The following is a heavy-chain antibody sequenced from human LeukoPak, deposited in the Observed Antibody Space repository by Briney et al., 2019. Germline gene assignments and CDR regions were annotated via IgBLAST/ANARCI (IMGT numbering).Heavy chain of an antibody. CDR2: IKQDGSDK. V-gene: IGHV3-7*01. J-gene: IGHJ3*02. CDR3: ASLKTTVAHAGDAYGI. Sequence: GGSLRLSCAASGLSFSSYWMSWVRQVPGKGLEWVANIKQDGSDKYYVDSVKGRFTISRDNAKNSLYLQMSSLRAEDTAMYYCASLKTTVAHAGDAYGIWGQGTMVTVSS. CDR1: GLSFSSYW. D-gene: IGHD4-11*01.